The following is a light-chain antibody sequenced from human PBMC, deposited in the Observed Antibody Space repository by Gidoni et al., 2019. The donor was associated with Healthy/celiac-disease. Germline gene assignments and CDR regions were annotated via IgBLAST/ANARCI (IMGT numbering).Light chain of an antibody. V-gene: IGKV2-28*01. Sequence: DIVMTRSQLSLPVTPGAPASISCRSSHSLLNSNGYNYLDWYLQKPGQSPQLLIYLGSNRASGVPDRFSGSGSGTDFTLKISRVEAEDVGVYYCMQALQTPPTFGQGTKLEIK. CDR2: LGS. CDR3: MQALQTPPT. J-gene: IGKJ2*01. CDR1: HSLLNSNGYNY.